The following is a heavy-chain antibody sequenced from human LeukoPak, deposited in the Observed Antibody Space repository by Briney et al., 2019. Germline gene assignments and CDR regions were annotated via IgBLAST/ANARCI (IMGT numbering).Heavy chain of an antibody. CDR1: GYTFTSYD. CDR2: MNPNSGNT. CDR3: ARGRRGTTVTTFRLGQVFDY. V-gene: IGHV1-8*01. Sequence: ASVKVSCKASGYTFTSYDINWVRQATGQGLGWMGWMNPNSGNTGYAQKFQGRATMTRNTSISTAYMELSSLRSEDTAVYYCARGRRGTTVTTFRLGQVFDYWGQGTLVTVSS. D-gene: IGHD4-17*01. J-gene: IGHJ4*02.